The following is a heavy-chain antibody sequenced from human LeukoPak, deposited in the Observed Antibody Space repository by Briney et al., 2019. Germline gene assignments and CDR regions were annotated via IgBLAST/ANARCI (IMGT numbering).Heavy chain of an antibody. CDR1: GGSISSSSYY. J-gene: IGHJ5*02. CDR3: AREVVVVAATSNYWLDP. D-gene: IGHD2-15*01. Sequence: SETLSLTCTVSGGSISSSSYYWGWIRQPPGKGLEWIGSIYYSGSTYYNPSLKSRVTISVDTSKNQFSLKLSSVTAADTAVYYCAREVVVVAATSNYWLDPWGQGTLVTVSS. CDR2: IYYSGST. V-gene: IGHV4-39*07.